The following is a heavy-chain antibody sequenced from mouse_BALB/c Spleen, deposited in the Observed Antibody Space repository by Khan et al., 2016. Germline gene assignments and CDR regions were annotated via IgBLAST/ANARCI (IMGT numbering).Heavy chain of an antibody. CDR3: ARGRCYGGSFYWYYDV. J-gene: IGHJ1*01. Sequence: EVELVESGGGLVKPGGSLKLSCAASGFTFSSYAMSWVRQTPEKRLEWVASISSGGSTYYPDSVKGRFTISRDNARNILYLQMSSLRSEDTAMYSCARGRCYGGSFYWYYDVWGAGSTVTVSS. D-gene: IGHD1-1*01. CDR2: ISSGGST. V-gene: IGHV5-6-5*01. CDR1: GFTFSSYA.